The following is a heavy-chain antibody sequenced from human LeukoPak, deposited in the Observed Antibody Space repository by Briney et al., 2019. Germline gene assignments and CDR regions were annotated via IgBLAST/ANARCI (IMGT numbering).Heavy chain of an antibody. J-gene: IGHJ4*02. D-gene: IGHD3-22*01. CDR1: GYTFTGYY. CDR3: ARDPQWGDYYDSSGYQFDY. CDR2: INPNSGGT. Sequence: GASVKVSCKASGYTFTGYYMHWARQAPGQGLEWMGWINPNSGGTNYAQKFQGRVTMTRDTSISTAYMELSRLRSDDTAVYYCARDPQWGDYYDSSGYQFDYWGQGTLVTVSS. V-gene: IGHV1-2*02.